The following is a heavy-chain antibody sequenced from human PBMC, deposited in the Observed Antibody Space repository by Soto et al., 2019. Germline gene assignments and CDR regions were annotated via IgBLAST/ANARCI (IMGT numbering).Heavy chain of an antibody. CDR3: ARDNYDHVWGSMSVYYYYYGMDV. V-gene: IGHV1-18*01. J-gene: IGHJ6*02. Sequence: QVQLVQSGAEVKKPGASVKVSCKASGYTFTSYGISWVRQAPGQGLEWMGWISAYNGNTNYAQKLQGRVTMTTDTSTSTAYMEQRSLRSDDTAVYYCARDNYDHVWGSMSVYYYYYGMDVWGQGTTVTVSS. CDR1: GYTFTSYG. D-gene: IGHD3-16*01. CDR2: ISAYNGNT.